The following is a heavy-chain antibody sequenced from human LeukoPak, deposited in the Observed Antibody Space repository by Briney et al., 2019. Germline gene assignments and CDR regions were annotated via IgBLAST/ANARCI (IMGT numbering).Heavy chain of an antibody. CDR2: INMDGSIT. CDR3: AREYGYNTAHFDY. CDR1: GFTFSNYW. J-gene: IGHJ4*02. Sequence: PGGSLRLSCAASGFTFSNYWMHWVRQAPGKGLVWVSRINMDGSITSNADSVKGRFIISRDNAKSTLYLQMNSLRAESTAVYYCAREYGYNTAHFDYWGQGTLVTVSS. V-gene: IGHV3-74*01. D-gene: IGHD5-24*01.